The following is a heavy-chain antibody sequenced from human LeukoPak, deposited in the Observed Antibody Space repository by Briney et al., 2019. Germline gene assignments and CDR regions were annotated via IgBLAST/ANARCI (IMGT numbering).Heavy chain of an antibody. D-gene: IGHD6-19*01. V-gene: IGHV1-2*02. Sequence: GASVKVSCKASGYTFTAYYIHWLRQAPGQGPEWMGWIKPDSGSSHYAQKFQGRVTMTRDTSSNSAYMDLTRLKSDDTAVYYCARARVPIAVAGFYYFDYWGQGALVTVSS. CDR3: ARARVPIAVAGFYYFDY. J-gene: IGHJ4*02. CDR1: GYTFTAYY. CDR2: IKPDSGSS.